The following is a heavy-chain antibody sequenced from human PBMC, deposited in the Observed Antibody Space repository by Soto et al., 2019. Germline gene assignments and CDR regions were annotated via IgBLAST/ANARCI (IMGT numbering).Heavy chain of an antibody. CDR1: GGSVSSGSYY. D-gene: IGHD2-15*01. J-gene: IGHJ5*02. CDR2: IYYSGST. Sequence: SETLSLICTVSGGSVSSGSYYWSWIRQPPGKGLEWIGYIYYSGSTNYNPSLKSRVTISVDTSRNQFSLKLSSVTAADTAVYYCARGPGEWVAATFWFDPWGQGTLVTVSS. CDR3: ARGPGEWVAATFWFDP. V-gene: IGHV4-61*01.